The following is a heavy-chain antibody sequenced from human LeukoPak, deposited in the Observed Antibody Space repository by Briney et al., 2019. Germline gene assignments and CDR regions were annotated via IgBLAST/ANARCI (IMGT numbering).Heavy chain of an antibody. D-gene: IGHD5-18*01. Sequence: PGGSLRLSCAASGFTFSSYDMHWVRQATGKGLEWVSAIGTAGDPYYPGPVKGRFTISRENAKNSLYLQMNSLRAGDTAVYYCARGGFGGYSYGPNIDYWGQGTLVTVSS. J-gene: IGHJ4*02. CDR2: IGTAGDP. CDR1: GFTFSSYD. CDR3: ARGGFGGYSYGPNIDY. V-gene: IGHV3-13*05.